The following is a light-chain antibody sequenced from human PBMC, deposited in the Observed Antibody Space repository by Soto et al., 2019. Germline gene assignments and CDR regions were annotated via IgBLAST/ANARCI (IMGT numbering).Light chain of an antibody. CDR1: QTINTH. CDR3: QQSYSTLPLT. V-gene: IGKV1-39*01. J-gene: IGKJ4*01. CDR2: AAS. Sequence: DIQMTQSPSSLSASVGDRVTITCRASQTINTHLNWYQQKPGEAPKLLISAASTLQSGAPSRFSGSASGTDFTLTISSLQPEDFAIYYCQQSYSTLPLTFGGGTKVEIK.